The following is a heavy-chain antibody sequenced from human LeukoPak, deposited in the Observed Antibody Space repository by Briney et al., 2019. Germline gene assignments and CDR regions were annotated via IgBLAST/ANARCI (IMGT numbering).Heavy chain of an antibody. Sequence: GGSLRLSCAASGFTFSSYGMHWVRQAPGKGLEWVAVISYDGSNKYYADSVKGRFIISRDNSKNTLYLQMNSLGAEDTAVYYCAKDFEQWLALGYFQHWGQGTLVTVSS. V-gene: IGHV3-30*18. D-gene: IGHD6-19*01. J-gene: IGHJ1*01. CDR1: GFTFSSYG. CDR2: ISYDGSNK. CDR3: AKDFEQWLALGYFQH.